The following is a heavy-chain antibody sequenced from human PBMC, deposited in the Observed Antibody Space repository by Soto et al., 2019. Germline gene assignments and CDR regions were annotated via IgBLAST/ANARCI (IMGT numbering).Heavy chain of an antibody. CDR3: TRSYYDFWSGYTYYYYGMDV. CDR1: GFTFGDYA. V-gene: IGHV3-49*04. D-gene: IGHD3-3*01. J-gene: IGHJ6*02. Sequence: GGSLRLSCTASGFTFGDYAMSWVRQAPGKGLEWVGFIRSKAYGGTTEYAASVKGRFTISRDDSKSIAYLQMNSLKTEDTAVYYCTRSYYDFWSGYTYYYYGMDVWGQGTTVTVSS. CDR2: IRSKAYGGTT.